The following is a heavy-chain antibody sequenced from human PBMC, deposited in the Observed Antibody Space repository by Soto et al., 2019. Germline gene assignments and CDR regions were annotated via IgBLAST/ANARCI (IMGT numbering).Heavy chain of an antibody. D-gene: IGHD2-21*02. CDR1: GGTFSSYA. J-gene: IGHJ6*02. Sequence: QVQPVQSGAEVKKPGSPAKVSCKASGGTFSSYAISWVRRAPGQGLEWMGGIIPIFGTANYAQKYQGRVTITADESTSTAYMEASSLRSEDTAVYYCARDVHIVVVTAKPNYYYYGMDVSGQGTTVIVSS. CDR3: ARDVHIVVVTAKPNYYYYGMDV. CDR2: IIPIFGTA. V-gene: IGHV1-69*12.